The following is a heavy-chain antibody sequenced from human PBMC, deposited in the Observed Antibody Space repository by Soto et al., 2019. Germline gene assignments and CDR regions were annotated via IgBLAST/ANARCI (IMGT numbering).Heavy chain of an antibody. CDR1: GFTFRSHA. CDR3: ARAPGERYFDWYFDH. D-gene: IGHD3-9*01. Sequence: EVQLLESGGGLVQPGGSLRLSCVGSGFTFRSHALTWVRQSPGKGLEWVAGISGTGGTTYYGDSMRGRFTISRDNSKETLNLQMDSLRPEDTAIYFCARAPGERYFDWYFDHWGQGSLVIVTS. CDR2: ISGTGGTT. J-gene: IGHJ4*02. V-gene: IGHV3-23*01.